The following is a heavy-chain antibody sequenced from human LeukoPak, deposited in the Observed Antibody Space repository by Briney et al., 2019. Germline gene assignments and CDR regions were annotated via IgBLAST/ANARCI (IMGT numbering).Heavy chain of an antibody. D-gene: IGHD6-6*01. CDR1: GGSISSGGYY. CDR2: IYYSGST. V-gene: IGHV4-31*03. Sequence: PSETLSLTCTVSGGSISSGGYYWRWIRQPPGKGLEWIGYIYYSGSTYYNPSLKSRVTISVDTSKNQFSLKLSSVTAADTAVYYCARGSSFVPRDVWGKGTTVTVSS. J-gene: IGHJ6*04. CDR3: ARGSSFVPRDV.